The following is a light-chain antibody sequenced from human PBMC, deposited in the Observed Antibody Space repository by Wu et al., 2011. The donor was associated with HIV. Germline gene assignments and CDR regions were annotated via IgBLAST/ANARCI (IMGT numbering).Light chain of an antibody. CDR3: QQYSNSPLT. CDR2: SAS. V-gene: IGKV3-20*01. J-gene: IGKJ3*01. CDR1: QXVSSSX. Sequence: RASQXVSSSXLAWYQQNPGQAPRLLIYSASSRATGIPDRFSGSGSGTEFNLTISRLESEDFAVYYCQQYSNSPLTFGPGTKVDIK.